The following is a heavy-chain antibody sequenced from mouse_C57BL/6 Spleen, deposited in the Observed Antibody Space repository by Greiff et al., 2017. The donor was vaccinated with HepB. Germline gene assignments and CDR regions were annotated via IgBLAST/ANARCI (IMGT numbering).Heavy chain of an antibody. CDR3: ARLTTVGGDY. D-gene: IGHD1-1*01. Sequence: QVHVKQPGTELVKPGASVKLSCKASGYTFTSYWMHWVKQRPGQGLEWIGNINPSNGGTNYNEKFKSKATLTVDKSSSTAYMQLSSLTSEDAAVYDCARLTTVGGDYWGQGTTLTVSS. J-gene: IGHJ2*01. V-gene: IGHV1-53*01. CDR1: GYTFTSYW. CDR2: INPSNGGT.